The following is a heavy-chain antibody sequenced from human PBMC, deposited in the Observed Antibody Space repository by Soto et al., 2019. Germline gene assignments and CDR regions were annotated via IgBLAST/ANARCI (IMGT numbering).Heavy chain of an antibody. J-gene: IGHJ4*02. CDR3: AHSLIPNWGSRGAFDY. D-gene: IGHD7-27*01. Sequence: QITLKESGPPLVKPTQTLTLTCTFSGFSLSTSGVGVGWIRQPPGKAPEWLALIYWDDDKRYSPSLKSRLTITKDTSKNQVVLTMTNMDPVDTATYYCAHSLIPNWGSRGAFDYWGQGTLVTVSS. CDR2: IYWDDDK. CDR1: GFSLSTSGVG. V-gene: IGHV2-5*02.